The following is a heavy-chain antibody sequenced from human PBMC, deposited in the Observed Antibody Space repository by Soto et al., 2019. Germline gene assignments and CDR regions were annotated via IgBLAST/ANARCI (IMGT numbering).Heavy chain of an antibody. Sequence: ASVKVSCKASGYTFTSYGISWVRQAPGQGLEWMGWISAYNGNRNYAQKLQGRVTMTTDTSTSTAYMELRSLRSDDTAVYYCARDRLAARPYYYYGMDVWGQGTTVTVSS. D-gene: IGHD6-6*01. V-gene: IGHV1-18*04. J-gene: IGHJ6*02. CDR2: ISAYNGNR. CDR1: GYTFTSYG. CDR3: ARDRLAARPYYYYGMDV.